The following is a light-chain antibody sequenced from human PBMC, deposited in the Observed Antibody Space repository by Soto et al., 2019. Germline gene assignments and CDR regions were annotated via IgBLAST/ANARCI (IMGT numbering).Light chain of an antibody. J-gene: IGLJ1*01. CDR3: SSYTTSNTRQVV. CDR2: DVT. V-gene: IGLV2-14*01. Sequence: QSVLTQPASSSVSPGQSITISCTGASSDVGGYNYVSWYQQHPGKAPRFVIYDVTNRPSGVSNRFSGSKSGNTASLTISGPQAEDEADYYCSSYTTSNTRQVVFGTGTKVTVL. CDR1: SSDVGGYNY.